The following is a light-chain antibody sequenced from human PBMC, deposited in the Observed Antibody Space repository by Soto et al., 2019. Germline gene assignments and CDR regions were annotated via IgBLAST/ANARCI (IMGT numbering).Light chain of an antibody. CDR3: QQYYLYAT. Sequence: DIQMTQSPFTLSASVGVRVTITCRASQSIATWLAWFQQKPGKAPKLLMYDASNLESGVPTRFSGSGSETEFTLTISSLQPDDFATYYCQQYYLYATFGQGTRVEMK. V-gene: IGKV1-5*01. J-gene: IGKJ1*01. CDR1: QSIATW. CDR2: DAS.